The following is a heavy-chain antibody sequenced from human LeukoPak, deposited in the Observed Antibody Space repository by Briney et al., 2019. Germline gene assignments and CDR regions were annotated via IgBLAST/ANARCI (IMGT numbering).Heavy chain of an antibody. CDR1: GYTFTTYG. V-gene: IGHV1-18*01. D-gene: IGHD3-16*01. J-gene: IGHJ5*02. CDR2: ISAYNGDT. CDR3: ARTGGDHGWFDP. Sequence: ASVKVSCKASGYTFTTYGITWVRQAPGQGLEWMGWISAYNGDTNYAQNLQGRVTITTDTSTSTAYMELRSLRSDDTAVYYCARTGGDHGWFDPWGQGTLVTVSS.